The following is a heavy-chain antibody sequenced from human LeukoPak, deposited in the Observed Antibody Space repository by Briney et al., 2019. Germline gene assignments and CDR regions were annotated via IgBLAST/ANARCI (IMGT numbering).Heavy chain of an antibody. Sequence: GGSLRLSCAASGFTSSSYGIHWVRQAPGKGLEWVAVISYDGSNKFYADSVKGRFTISRDNSKNTLYLQMNSLRAEDTAVYYCANVGYSSGWRNFDYWGQGTLVTVSS. V-gene: IGHV3-30*18. D-gene: IGHD6-19*01. CDR1: GFTSSSYG. CDR3: ANVGYSSGWRNFDY. J-gene: IGHJ4*02. CDR2: ISYDGSNK.